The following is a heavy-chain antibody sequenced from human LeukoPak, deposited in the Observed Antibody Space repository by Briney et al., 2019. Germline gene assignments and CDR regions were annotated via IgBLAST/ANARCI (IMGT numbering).Heavy chain of an antibody. Sequence: PGGSLRLSCAASGFTFNSYDMSWVRQAPGKGLEWVSGISGSGGSTHYADSVKGRFTISRDNSKKTLYLQMNSLRAEDTAVYYCAREGPLDITIFGVVIRTPHAFDIWGQGTMVTVSS. CDR1: GFTFNSYD. J-gene: IGHJ3*02. CDR2: ISGSGGST. CDR3: AREGPLDITIFGVVIRTPHAFDI. D-gene: IGHD3-3*01. V-gene: IGHV3-23*01.